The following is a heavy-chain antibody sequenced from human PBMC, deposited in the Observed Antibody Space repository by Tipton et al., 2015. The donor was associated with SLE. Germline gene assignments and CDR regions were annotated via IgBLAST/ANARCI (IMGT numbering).Heavy chain of an antibody. CDR3: AKDIGYGAYI. J-gene: IGHJ4*02. V-gene: IGHV3-9*01. D-gene: IGHD4-17*01. CDR2: ISWNSGSI. CDR1: GFTFDDYA. Sequence: SLRLSCAASGFTFDDYAMHWVRQAPGKGLEWVSGISWNSGSIGYADSVKGRFTISRDNSKNSLYLQMNSLRAEDTAVYYCAKDIGYGAYIWGQGTLVTVSS.